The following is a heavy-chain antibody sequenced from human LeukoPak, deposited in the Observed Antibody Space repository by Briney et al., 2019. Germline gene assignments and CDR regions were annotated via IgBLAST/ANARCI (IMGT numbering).Heavy chain of an antibody. CDR1: GFNLSSYA. CDR2: ISGSGGST. CDR3: AKHLSSWYSYYFDY. J-gene: IGHJ4*02. D-gene: IGHD6-13*01. V-gene: IGHV3-23*01. Sequence: GGSLRLSCAAPGFNLSSYAMGWVRQAPGKGLEWVSAISGSGGSTYYADSVKGRFTISRDNSKNTLYLQMNSLRAEDTAVYYCAKHLSSWYSYYFDYWGQGTLVTVSS.